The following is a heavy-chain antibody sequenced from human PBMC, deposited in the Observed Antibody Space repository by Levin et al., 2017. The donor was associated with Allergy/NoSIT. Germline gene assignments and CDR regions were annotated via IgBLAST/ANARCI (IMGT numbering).Heavy chain of an antibody. J-gene: IGHJ4*02. CDR3: TRDAYYDILTGSGLSDY. CDR2: IRSKAYGGTT. V-gene: IGHV3-49*03. Sequence: GGSLRLSCTASGFTFGDYAMSWFRQAPGKGLEWVGFIRSKAYGGTTEYAASVKGRFTISRDDSKSIAYLQMNSLKTEDTAVYYCTRDAYYDILTGSGLSDYWGQGTLVTVSS. D-gene: IGHD3-9*01. CDR1: GFTFGDYA.